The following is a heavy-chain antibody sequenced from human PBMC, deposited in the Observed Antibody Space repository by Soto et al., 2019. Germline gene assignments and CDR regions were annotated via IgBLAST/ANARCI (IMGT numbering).Heavy chain of an antibody. Sequence: ASVKVSCKASGYSFTDYYIHWVRQAPGQGLEWLGWINANGGATTYAEKFQDRLTLTRDTAINTAFMELTSLTSDDTALYFCSRGRSPFTWSSGQGTRVTVSS. V-gene: IGHV1-2*02. J-gene: IGHJ5*02. CDR3: SRGRSPFTWS. D-gene: IGHD3-16*01. CDR2: INANGGAT. CDR1: GYSFTDYY.